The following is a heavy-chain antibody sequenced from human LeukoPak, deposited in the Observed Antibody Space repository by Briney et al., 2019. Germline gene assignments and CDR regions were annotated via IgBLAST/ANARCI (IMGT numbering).Heavy chain of an antibody. CDR2: IRYDGSSK. CDR1: GFTFSTYG. V-gene: IGHV3-30*02. CDR3: AKDFRGYMDV. J-gene: IGHJ6*03. Sequence: GGSLGLSCAASGFTFSTYGMHWVRQAPGKGLEWVAFIRYDGSSKYVADSVKGRFTISRDNSKSTVYLQMNSLRVEDTAVYYCAKDFRGYMDVWDKGTPVTGSS.